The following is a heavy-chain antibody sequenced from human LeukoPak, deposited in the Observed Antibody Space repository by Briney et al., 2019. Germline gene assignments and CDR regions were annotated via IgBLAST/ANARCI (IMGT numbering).Heavy chain of an antibody. CDR3: AREGIAVAGITWFDP. CDR1: GFTFSSYW. V-gene: IGHV3-74*01. Sequence: GGSLRLSCAASGFTFSSYWMHWVRQAPGKGLVWVSCINSDGSSTSYADSVKGRFTISRDNAKNTLYLQMNSLRAEDTAVYYCAREGIAVAGITWFDPWGQGTLVTVSS. CDR2: INSDGSST. J-gene: IGHJ5*02. D-gene: IGHD6-19*01.